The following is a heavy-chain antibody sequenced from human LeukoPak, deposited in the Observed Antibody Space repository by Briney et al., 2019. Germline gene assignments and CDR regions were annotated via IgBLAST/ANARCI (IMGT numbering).Heavy chain of an antibody. CDR1: GASIRSGNYH. CDR3: SRVSSRRFDY. CDR2: LSSSGST. J-gene: IGHJ4*02. Sequence: PSETLSLTCTVSGASIRSGNYHWGWIRQPPGKGLEWIGSLSSSGSTFYSASLKSRVTISADTSENQFFLNLRSVTAADTAVYYCSRVSSRRFDYWGQGNLVTVSS. V-gene: IGHV4-39*01.